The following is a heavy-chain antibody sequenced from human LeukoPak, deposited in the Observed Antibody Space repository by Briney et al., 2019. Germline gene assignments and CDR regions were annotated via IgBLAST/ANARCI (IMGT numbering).Heavy chain of an antibody. CDR1: GGSISSYY. CDR3: ARVAEIRFLEWANWFDP. V-gene: IGHV4-59*01. Sequence: SETLSLTCTVSGGSISSYYWSWIRQPPGKGLEWIGYIYYSGSTNYSPSLKSRVTISVDTSKNQFSLKLSSVTAADTAVYYCARVAEIRFLEWANWFDPWGQGTLVTVSS. CDR2: IYYSGST. D-gene: IGHD3-3*01. J-gene: IGHJ5*02.